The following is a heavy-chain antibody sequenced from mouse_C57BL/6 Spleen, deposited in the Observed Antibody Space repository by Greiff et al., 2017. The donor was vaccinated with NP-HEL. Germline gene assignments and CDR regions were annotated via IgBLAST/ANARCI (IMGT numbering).Heavy chain of an antibody. CDR1: GYTFTDYE. CDR3: TRSGGILYWYFDV. Sequence: QVQLQQSGAELVRPGASVTLSCKASGYTFTDYEMHWVKQTPVHGLEWIGAIDPETGGTAYNQKFKGKAILTADKSSSTAYMELRSLTSEDSAVYYYTRSGGILYWYFDVWGTGTTVTVSS. D-gene: IGHD3-1*01. V-gene: IGHV1-15*01. J-gene: IGHJ1*03. CDR2: IDPETGGT.